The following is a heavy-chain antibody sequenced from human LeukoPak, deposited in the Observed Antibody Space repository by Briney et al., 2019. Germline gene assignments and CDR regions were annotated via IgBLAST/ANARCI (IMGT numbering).Heavy chain of an antibody. V-gene: IGHV3-21*01. Sequence: ESGGGLVKPGGSLRLSCAASGFTFSSSSMNWVRQAPGKGPEWVSSISSSSSYIYYADSVKGRFTISRDNAKNSLYLQMNSLRAEDTAVYYCARDGGQTTVTYYYYYGMDVWGQGTTVTVSS. CDR2: ISSSSSYI. J-gene: IGHJ6*02. D-gene: IGHD4-17*01. CDR3: ARDGGQTTVTYYYYYGMDV. CDR1: GFTFSSSS.